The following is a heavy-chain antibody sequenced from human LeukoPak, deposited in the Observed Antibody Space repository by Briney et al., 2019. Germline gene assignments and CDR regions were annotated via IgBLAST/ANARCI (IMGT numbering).Heavy chain of an antibody. J-gene: IGHJ6*02. V-gene: IGHV3-9*01. Sequence: GGSLRLSCAASGFTFDDYAMHWVRQAPGKGLEWVSGISWNSGSIGYADSVKGRFTISRDNAKNSLYLQMNSLRAEDTALYYCAKDIGIERSSGWYVGYYYYYYGMDVWGQGTTVTVSS. CDR3: AKDIGIERSSGWYVGYYYYYYGMDV. CDR1: GFTFDDYA. CDR2: ISWNSGSI. D-gene: IGHD6-19*01.